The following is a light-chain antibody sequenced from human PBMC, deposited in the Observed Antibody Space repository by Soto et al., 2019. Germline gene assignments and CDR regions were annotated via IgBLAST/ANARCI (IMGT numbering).Light chain of an antibody. CDR3: QQYQGT. CDR1: QSISSW. CDR2: DAS. Sequence: IKRNTSPYTVSASVRDRVAITCRASQSISSWLALYQQKPGKAPKLLIYDASSLESGVPSGFGGSGSGTEFTLTISSLQPDDFATYYCQQYQGTVGQGTKVDIK. J-gene: IGKJ1*01. V-gene: IGKV1-5*01.